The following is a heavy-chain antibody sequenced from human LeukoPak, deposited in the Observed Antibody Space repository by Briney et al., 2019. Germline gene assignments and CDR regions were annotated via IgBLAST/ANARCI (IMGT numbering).Heavy chain of an antibody. CDR2: ISSSGSTI. Sequence: PGGSLRLSCAASGFTFSSYAMHWVRQAPGKGLEWVSYISSSGSTIYYADSVKGRFTISRDNARNSLYLQMNSLTAEDTAVYYCARDPYSGAYGDTYYYFMDVWGKGTTVTISS. CDR3: ARDPYSGAYGDTYYYFMDV. V-gene: IGHV3-48*03. J-gene: IGHJ6*03. D-gene: IGHD1-26*01. CDR1: GFTFSSYA.